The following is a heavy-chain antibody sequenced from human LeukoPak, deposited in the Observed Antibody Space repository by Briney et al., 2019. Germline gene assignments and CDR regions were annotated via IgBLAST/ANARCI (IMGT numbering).Heavy chain of an antibody. Sequence: SETLSLTCAVSGGSISSSNWWSWVRQPPGKGLEWIGEIYHSGCTNYNPSLKSRVTISVDKSKNQFSLKLSSVTAADTAVYYCARVHYYGSGSPYYFDYWGQGTLVTVSS. CDR3: ARVHYYGSGSPYYFDY. V-gene: IGHV4-4*02. CDR2: IYHSGCT. CDR1: GGSISSSNW. J-gene: IGHJ4*02. D-gene: IGHD3-10*01.